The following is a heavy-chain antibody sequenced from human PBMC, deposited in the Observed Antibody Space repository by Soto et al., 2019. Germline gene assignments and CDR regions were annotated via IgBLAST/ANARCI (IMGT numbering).Heavy chain of an antibody. Sequence: EVQLVESGGGLVKPGGSLRLSCAASGFSFSSYSMNWVRQAPGEGLEWVSSISSSSSYIYYADSVKGLFTISRDNANNSLYVQMNSLRAEDTAVYYCASAEYYFDTSGWYYWGQGTLVTVSS. CDR3: ASAEYYFDTSGWYY. CDR1: GFSFSSYS. V-gene: IGHV3-21*01. J-gene: IGHJ4*02. CDR2: ISSSSSYI. D-gene: IGHD3-22*01.